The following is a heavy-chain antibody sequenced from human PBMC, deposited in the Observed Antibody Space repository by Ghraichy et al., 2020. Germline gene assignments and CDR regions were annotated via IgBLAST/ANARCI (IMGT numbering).Heavy chain of an antibody. Sequence: GGSLRLSCAVSGFTVSSNYMSWVRQAPGKGLEWVSVMYSGGSTYYADSVKGRFTISRDNSKNTLYLQMNSLRVEDTAVYYCARDRWFDIWGQGTMVTVSS. V-gene: IGHV3-66*02. D-gene: IGHD2-15*01. J-gene: IGHJ3*02. CDR3: ARDRWFDI. CDR1: GFTVSSNY. CDR2: MYSGGST.